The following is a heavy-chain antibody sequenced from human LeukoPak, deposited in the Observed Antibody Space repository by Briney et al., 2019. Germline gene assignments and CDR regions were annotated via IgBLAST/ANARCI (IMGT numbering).Heavy chain of an antibody. Sequence: GGSLRLSCAASGFTFNDYFMSWIRQSPGKGLEWLSKISNSGSDTYHADSVKGRFTISRDNAKNSLYLQMNSLRAEDTAVYYCARTNGNGFGDLFHYYSGMDVWGQGTTVTVSS. J-gene: IGHJ6*02. V-gene: IGHV3-11*01. CDR2: ISNSGSDT. CDR3: ARTNGNGFGDLFHYYSGMDV. CDR1: GFTFNDYF. D-gene: IGHD4-17*01.